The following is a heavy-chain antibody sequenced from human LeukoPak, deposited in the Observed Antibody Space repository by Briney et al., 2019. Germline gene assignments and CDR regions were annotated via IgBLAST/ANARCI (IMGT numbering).Heavy chain of an antibody. V-gene: IGHV3-15*01. CDR3: TTDKLLRFLEWLSPH. J-gene: IGHJ4*02. Sequence: GGSLRLSCAASGFTFSNAWMSWVRQASGKGLEWVGLIKSKTDGGTTDYAAPVKGRFTISRDDSKNTLYLQMNSLKTEDTAVYYCTTDKLLRFLEWLSPHWGQGTLVTVSS. CDR2: IKSKTDGGTT. CDR1: GFTFSNAW. D-gene: IGHD3-3*01.